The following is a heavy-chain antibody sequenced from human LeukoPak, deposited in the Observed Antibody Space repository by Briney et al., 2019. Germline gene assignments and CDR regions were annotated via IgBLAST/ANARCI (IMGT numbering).Heavy chain of an antibody. V-gene: IGHV3-74*01. Sequence: GGSLRLSCAASGFTFSSYWMHWVRRAPGKGLVWVSRINSDGSSTSYADSVKGRFTISRDNAKNTLYLQMNSLRAEDTAVYYCARLRYFDYFPASDIWGQGTMVTVSS. D-gene: IGHD3-9*01. J-gene: IGHJ3*02. CDR3: ARLRYFDYFPASDI. CDR1: GFTFSSYW. CDR2: INSDGSST.